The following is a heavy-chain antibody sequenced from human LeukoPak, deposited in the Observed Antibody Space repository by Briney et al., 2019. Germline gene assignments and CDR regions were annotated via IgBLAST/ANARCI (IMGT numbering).Heavy chain of an antibody. Sequence: GGSLRLSCAASGFTFSSYAMSWVRQAPGKGLEWVSAISGSGGSIYYADSVKGRFTISRDNSKNTLYLQMNSLRAEDTAVYYCAKDLEAYGSGSYYFDYWGQGTLVTVSS. CDR1: GFTFSSYA. D-gene: IGHD3-10*01. CDR2: ISGSGGSI. V-gene: IGHV3-23*01. CDR3: AKDLEAYGSGSYYFDY. J-gene: IGHJ4*02.